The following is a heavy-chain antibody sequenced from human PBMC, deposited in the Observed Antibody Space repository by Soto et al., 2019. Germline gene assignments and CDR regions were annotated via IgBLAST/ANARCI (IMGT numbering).Heavy chain of an antibody. CDR2: VYYSGST. D-gene: IGHD3-16*02. Sequence: PSETLSLTCTVSGGSIRSTSYYWGWIRQPPGKGLEWVGSVYYSGSTYYNPSLKSRVTISVDTSKNQFSLKLSSVTAADTAVYYCARHDPLMITFGGVIGRPWGQGTLVTVSS. V-gene: IGHV4-39*01. J-gene: IGHJ5*02. CDR1: GGSIRSTSYY. CDR3: ARHDPLMITFGGVIGRP.